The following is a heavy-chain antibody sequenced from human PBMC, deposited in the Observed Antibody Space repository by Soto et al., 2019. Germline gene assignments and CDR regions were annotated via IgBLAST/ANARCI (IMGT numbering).Heavy chain of an antibody. V-gene: IGHV3-30*03. Sequence: QVQLVESGGGVVQPGKSLRLSCAGSGFTFRNYAIHWVRQAPGKGLEWVAVILHDATKTYYGDSVKGRFTISRDNSKITAHLQMNSLTPEDTATYYCARERGNIVLVPAALNSWGQGTLVIVSS. CDR1: GFTFRNYA. J-gene: IGHJ5*02. CDR2: ILHDATKT. CDR3: ARERGNIVLVPAALNS. D-gene: IGHD2-2*01.